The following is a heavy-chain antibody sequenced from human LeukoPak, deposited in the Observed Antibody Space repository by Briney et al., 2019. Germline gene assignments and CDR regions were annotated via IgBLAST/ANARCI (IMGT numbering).Heavy chain of an antibody. CDR3: ARDDDLIVATEIDY. V-gene: IGHV1-2*02. J-gene: IGHJ4*02. Sequence: GASVNVSCKASGYTFTGYYMHWVRQAPGQGLEWMGWINPNSGGTNYAQKFQGRVTMTRDTSISTAYMELSRLRSDDTAVYYCARDDDLIVATEIDYWGQGTLVTVSS. D-gene: IGHD5-12*01. CDR2: INPNSGGT. CDR1: GYTFTGYY.